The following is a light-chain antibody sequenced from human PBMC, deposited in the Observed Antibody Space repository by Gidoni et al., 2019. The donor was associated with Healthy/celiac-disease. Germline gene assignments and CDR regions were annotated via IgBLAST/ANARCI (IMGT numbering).Light chain of an antibody. Sequence: DIQMTQSPSSLSASVGDRVTITCRASQGISNSLAWYQQKPGKAPKLLLYAASRLESGVPSRFSGSGSGTDYTLTISSLQPEDFATYYCQQYYSTPPWTFAQGTKVEIK. V-gene: IGKV1-NL1*01. CDR2: AAS. J-gene: IGKJ1*01. CDR3: QQYYSTPPWT. CDR1: QGISNS.